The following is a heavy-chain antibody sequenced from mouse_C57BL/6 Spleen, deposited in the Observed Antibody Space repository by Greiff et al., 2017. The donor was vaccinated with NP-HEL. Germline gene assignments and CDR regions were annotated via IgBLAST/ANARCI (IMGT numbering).Heavy chain of an antibody. J-gene: IGHJ2*01. V-gene: IGHV5-17*01. D-gene: IGHD1-1*01. CDR2: ISSGSSTI. CDR3: ARDYYGSSSFFDY. CDR1: GFTFSDYG. Sequence: EVKVVASGGGLVKPGGSLKLSCAASGFTFSDYGMHWVRQAPEKGLEWVAYISSGSSTIYYADTVKGRFTISRDNAKNTLFLQMTSLRSEDTAMYYCARDYYGSSSFFDYWGQGTTLTVSS.